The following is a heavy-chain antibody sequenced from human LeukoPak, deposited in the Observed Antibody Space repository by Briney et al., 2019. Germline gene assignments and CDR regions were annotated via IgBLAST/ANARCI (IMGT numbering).Heavy chain of an antibody. D-gene: IGHD3-16*01. J-gene: IGHJ6*04. CDR3: ARDPFTGQMDV. Sequence: SETPSLTCTVSGGSISSYYWSWIRQPAGKGLEWIGRIYTSGSTNYDPSLKSRVTMSVDTSKNQFSLKLSSVTAADTAVYYCARDPFTGQMDVWGKGTTVTVSS. CDR1: GGSISSYY. V-gene: IGHV4-4*07. CDR2: IYTSGST.